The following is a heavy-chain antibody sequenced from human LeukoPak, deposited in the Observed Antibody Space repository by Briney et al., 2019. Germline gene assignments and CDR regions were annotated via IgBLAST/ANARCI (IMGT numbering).Heavy chain of an antibody. V-gene: IGHV4-4*07. Sequence: SETLSLTCTVSGGSISSYYWSWIRQPAGKGLEWLGRIYTSGSTNYNPSLKSRVTMSVDTSKNQFSLKLSSVTAADTAVYYCARGVGYSSGWYREYYFDYWAREPWSPSPQ. CDR2: IYTSGST. J-gene: IGHJ4*02. CDR3: ARGVGYSSGWYREYYFDY. CDR1: GGSISSYY. D-gene: IGHD6-19*01.